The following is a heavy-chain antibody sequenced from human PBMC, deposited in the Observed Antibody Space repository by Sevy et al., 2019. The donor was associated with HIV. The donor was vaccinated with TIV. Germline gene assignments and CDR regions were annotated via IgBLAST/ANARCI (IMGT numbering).Heavy chain of an antibody. Sequence: GGSLRLSCAASGFTFSSYSMNRVRQAPGKGLEWVSSISSSSSYIYYADSVKGRFTISRDNAKNSLYLQMNSLRAEDTAVYYCASSVLDSGSRASAFDIWGQGTMVTVSS. J-gene: IGHJ3*02. CDR3: ASSVLDSGSRASAFDI. D-gene: IGHD1-26*01. CDR1: GFTFSSYS. V-gene: IGHV3-21*01. CDR2: ISSSSSYI.